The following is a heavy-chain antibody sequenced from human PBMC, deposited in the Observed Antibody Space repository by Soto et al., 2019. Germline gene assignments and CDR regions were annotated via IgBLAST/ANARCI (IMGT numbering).Heavy chain of an antibody. CDR3: ARGVGSGSYYNQYNWFDP. Sequence: GASVKVSCKASGYTFSSYGISWVRQAPGQGLEWMGWINTYNGNTNYAQKLQGRVTMTTDTSTNTAYMELRSLRSDDTAVYYCARGVGSGSYYNQYNWFDPWGQGTLVTVSS. J-gene: IGHJ5*02. CDR2: INTYNGNT. V-gene: IGHV1-18*01. CDR1: GYTFSSYG. D-gene: IGHD3-10*01.